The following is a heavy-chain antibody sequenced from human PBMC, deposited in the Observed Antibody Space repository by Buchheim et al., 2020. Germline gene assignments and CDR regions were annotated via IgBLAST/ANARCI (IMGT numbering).Heavy chain of an antibody. CDR3: ARHFAVAAFGG. CDR1: GFTFSSYG. CDR2: ISYDGSNK. Sequence: QVQLVESGGGVVQPGRSLRLSCAASGFTFSSYGMHWVRQAPGKGLEWVAVISYDGSNKYYADSVKGRFTISRDNSKNTLYLQMSSLRVEDTAVYYCARHFAVAAFGGWGQGTL. V-gene: IGHV3-30*03. D-gene: IGHD6-19*01. J-gene: IGHJ4*02.